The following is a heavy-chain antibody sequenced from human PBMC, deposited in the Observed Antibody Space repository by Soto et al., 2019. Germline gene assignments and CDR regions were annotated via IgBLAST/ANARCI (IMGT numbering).Heavy chain of an antibody. D-gene: IGHD3-10*01. CDR3: ARYSRLRDRGLRRGFVGVDV. CDR1: RFTCSSCT. J-gene: IGHJ6*02. V-gene: IGHV3-21*02. Sequence: EVQLVESGGGLVKSGGSLRLSCAASRFTCSSCTMNWVRQAPGKGLEWVSSISLSTNYIYYADSVRGRFTISRDNAKNSVYQQIISLRAEDTAAYYLARYSRLRDRGLRRGFVGVDVWGQGTTVTVSS. CDR2: ISLSTNYI.